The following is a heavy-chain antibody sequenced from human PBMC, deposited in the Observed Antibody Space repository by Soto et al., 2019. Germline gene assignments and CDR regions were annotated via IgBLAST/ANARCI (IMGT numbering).Heavy chain of an antibody. V-gene: IGHV2-5*02. CDR3: AHRPRGYAYYFDY. CDR1: GFSLSTRGVA. Sequence: QITLKESGPTLVKPTQTLTLTCTFSGFSLSTRGVAVGWFRQPPGKALEWLALIYWDEDKWYSPSLKSRPTTTDDPSKNQAVLTMTTMDPVDKATYSCAHRPRGYAYYFDYWGQGTLVTVSS. D-gene: IGHD5-12*01. J-gene: IGHJ4*02. CDR2: IYWDEDK.